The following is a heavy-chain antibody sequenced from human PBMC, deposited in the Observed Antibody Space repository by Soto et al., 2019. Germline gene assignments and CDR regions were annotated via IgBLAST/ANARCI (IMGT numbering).Heavy chain of an antibody. CDR2: ISGSGGTT. CDR1: GLTFSSYA. J-gene: IGHJ3*02. V-gene: IGHV3-23*01. CDR3: AKSHMITFGGLIGIDAFDI. D-gene: IGHD3-16*02. Sequence: EVQLLESGGGLVQSGGSLRLSCEASGLTFSSYAMNWVRQAPGKGLEWFSSISGSGGTTYYTDSVRGRFTISRDNSKNTLYLQMNSLRAEDTAVYYCAKSHMITFGGLIGIDAFDIWGQGTMVTVSS.